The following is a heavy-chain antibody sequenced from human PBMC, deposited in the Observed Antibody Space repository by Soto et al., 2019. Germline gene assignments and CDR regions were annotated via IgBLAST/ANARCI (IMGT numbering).Heavy chain of an antibody. CDR1: GGSISGSYYY. V-gene: IGHV4-39*01. D-gene: IGHD1-20*01. J-gene: IGHJ4*02. CDR3: ATSQKGYNWNYFDH. Sequence: ETLSLTCAVPGGSISGSYYYWAWLRQSPGKGPEWIGSVFYTGFTSYNPSLESRVSVSVDTSKSQFSLKLSAVTAADTAVYYCATSQKGYNWNYFDHWGQGALVTVSS. CDR2: VFYTGFT.